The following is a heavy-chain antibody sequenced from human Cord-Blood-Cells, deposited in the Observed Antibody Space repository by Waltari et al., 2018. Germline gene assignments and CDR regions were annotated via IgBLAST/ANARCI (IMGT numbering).Heavy chain of an antibody. Sequence: QVQLVQSGAEVKKPGSSVKVSCKASGGTFSSYAISWVRQAPGHGLEWMGGIIPIFGTANYAQKFQGRVTITADESTSTAYMELSSLRSEDTAVYYCARAGRITIFGVVITPFDYWGQGTLVTVSS. CDR2: IIPIFGTA. D-gene: IGHD3-3*01. J-gene: IGHJ4*02. V-gene: IGHV1-69*01. CDR1: GGTFSSYA. CDR3: ARAGRITIFGVVITPFDY.